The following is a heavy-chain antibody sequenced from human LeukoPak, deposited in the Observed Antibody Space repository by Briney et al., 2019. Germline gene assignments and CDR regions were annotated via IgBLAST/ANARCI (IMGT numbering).Heavy chain of an antibody. J-gene: IGHJ2*01. CDR3: ASESSTSAPGWYFDL. CDR2: IIPIFGTA. Sequence: ASVKVSCKASGGTFISYAISWVRQAPGQGLEWMGGIIPIFGTANYAQKFQGRVTITADESTSTAYMELSSLRSEDTAVYYCASESSTSAPGWYFDLWGRGTLVTVSS. D-gene: IGHD2-2*01. V-gene: IGHV1-69*13. CDR1: GGTFISYA.